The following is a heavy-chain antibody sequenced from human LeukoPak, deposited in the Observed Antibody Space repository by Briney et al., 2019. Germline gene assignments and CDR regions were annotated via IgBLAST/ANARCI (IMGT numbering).Heavy chain of an antibody. J-gene: IGHJ1*01. V-gene: IGHV3-21*01. Sequence: PGGSLRLSCAASGFTFSSYAMHWVRQAPGKGLEWVSSISSSSSYIYYADSVKGRFTISRDNAKNSLYLQMNSLRAEDTAVYYCARDLGSGWYGAEYFQHWGQGTLVTVSS. CDR2: ISSSSSYI. CDR1: GFTFSSYA. CDR3: ARDLGSGWYGAEYFQH. D-gene: IGHD6-19*01.